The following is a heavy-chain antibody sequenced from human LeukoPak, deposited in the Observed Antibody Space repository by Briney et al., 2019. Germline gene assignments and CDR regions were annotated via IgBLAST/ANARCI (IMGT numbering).Heavy chain of an antibody. Sequence: GGSLRLSCAASGFPFSDTWMSWVRQAPGKGLEWVGHIKSKTDGGTTDYAAPVKGRFTISRDDSKNTVYLQMNSLRAEDTAVYYCARGPGWNYFDYWGQGTLVTVSS. CDR2: IKSKTDGGTT. D-gene: IGHD2-15*01. CDR1: GFPFSDTW. CDR3: ARGPGWNYFDY. V-gene: IGHV3-15*01. J-gene: IGHJ4*02.